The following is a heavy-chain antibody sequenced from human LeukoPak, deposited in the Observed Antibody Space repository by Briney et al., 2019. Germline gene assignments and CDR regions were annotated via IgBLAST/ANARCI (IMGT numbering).Heavy chain of an antibody. V-gene: IGHV5-51*01. J-gene: IGHJ5*02. Sequence: GESLKISCKGSGYRFTSYWIGWVRQMPGKGLEWMGIIYPGDSDTRYSPSFQGQVSILADKSISTAYLQWSSLKASDTAIYYCARLGRGSHIVVAIAISWGQGTLVTVSS. CDR3: ARLGRGSHIVVAIAIS. CDR2: IYPGDSDT. D-gene: IGHD2-21*01. CDR1: GYRFTSYW.